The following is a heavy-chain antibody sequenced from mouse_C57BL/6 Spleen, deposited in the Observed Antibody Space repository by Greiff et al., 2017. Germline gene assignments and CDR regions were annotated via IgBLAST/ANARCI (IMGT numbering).Heavy chain of an antibody. V-gene: IGHV5-6*01. CDR3: ARDGYGSRDDYYAMDN. CDR2: ICRGGGWT. J-gene: IGHJ4*01. D-gene: IGHD1-1*01. Sequence: EVQRVESGGDLVKPGGSLKLSCMASGFTFSSYGMSWVRQTPDKCLEWVANICRGGGWTYYTDSVEWRFTISRDTAKKTLYRQMSSLKAEDTARYYCARDGYGSRDDYYAMDNWGQGTSVTVSS. CDR1: GFTFSSYG.